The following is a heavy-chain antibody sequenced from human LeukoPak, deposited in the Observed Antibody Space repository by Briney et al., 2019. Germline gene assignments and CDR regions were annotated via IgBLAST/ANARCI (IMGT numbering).Heavy chain of an antibody. Sequence: GGSLRLSCAASGFTFSSYSMNWVRQAPGKGLEWVSSISSSSSYIYYAGSVKGRFTISRDNAKNSLYLQMNSLRAEDTAVYYCARGRDGYKSDYWGQGTLVTVSS. CDR1: GFTFSSYS. CDR3: ARGRDGYKSDY. D-gene: IGHD5-24*01. J-gene: IGHJ4*02. CDR2: ISSSSSYI. V-gene: IGHV3-21*01.